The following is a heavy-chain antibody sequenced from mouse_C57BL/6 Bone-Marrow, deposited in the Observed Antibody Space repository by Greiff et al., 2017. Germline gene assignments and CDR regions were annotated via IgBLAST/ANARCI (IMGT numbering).Heavy chain of an antibody. Sequence: EVKLVESGGGLVQPKGSLKLSCAASGFSFNTYAMNWVRQAPGKGLEWVARIRSKSNNYATYYADSVKDRFTISRDDSESMLYLQMNNLKTEDTAMYYCVRHGGDYENYAMDYWGQGTSVTVSS. J-gene: IGHJ4*01. CDR2: IRSKSNNYAT. CDR3: VRHGGDYENYAMDY. CDR1: GFSFNTYA. D-gene: IGHD2-4*01. V-gene: IGHV10-1*01.